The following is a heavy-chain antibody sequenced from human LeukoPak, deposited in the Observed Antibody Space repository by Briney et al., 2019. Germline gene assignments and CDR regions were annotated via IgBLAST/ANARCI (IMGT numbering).Heavy chain of an antibody. CDR2: IYYSGST. D-gene: IGHD2-15*01. V-gene: IGHV4-59*12. CDR1: GGSISSYY. J-gene: IGHJ3*02. CDR3: ARGGGGWDAFDI. Sequence: SETLSLTCTVSGGSISSYYWSWIRQPPGKGLEWIGYIYYSGSTNYNPSLKSRVTISVDTSKNQFSLKLTSVTAADTAVYYCARGGGGWDAFDIWGPGTMVTVSS.